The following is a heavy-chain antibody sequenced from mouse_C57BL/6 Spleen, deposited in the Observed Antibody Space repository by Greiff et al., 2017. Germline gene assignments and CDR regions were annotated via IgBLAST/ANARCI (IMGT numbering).Heavy chain of an antibody. CDR1: GYTFTDYE. V-gene: IGHV1-15*01. D-gene: IGHD1-1*01. CDR2: IDPETGGT. CDR3: TSSFIPKYFDV. Sequence: QVQLQQSGAELVRPGASVTLSCKASGYTFTDYEMHWVKQTPVHGLEWIGAIDPETGGTAYNQKFKGKAILTADKASSTAYMELRSLTSEDSAVYYCTSSFIPKYFDVWGTGTTVTVSS. J-gene: IGHJ1*03.